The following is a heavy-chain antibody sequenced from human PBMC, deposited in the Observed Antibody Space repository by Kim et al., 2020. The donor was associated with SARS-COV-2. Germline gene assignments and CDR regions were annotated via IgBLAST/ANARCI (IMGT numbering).Heavy chain of an antibody. CDR1: GFTFSSYA. Sequence: GGSLRLSCAASGFTFSSYAMSWVRQAPGKGLEWVSAISGSGGSTYYADSVKGRFTISRDNSKNTLYLQMNSLRAEDTAVYYCAKDPYTPPGDSGWYFRDFDYWGQGTLVTVSS. V-gene: IGHV3-23*01. J-gene: IGHJ4*02. CDR3: AKDPYTPPGDSGWYFRDFDY. D-gene: IGHD6-19*01. CDR2: ISGSGGST.